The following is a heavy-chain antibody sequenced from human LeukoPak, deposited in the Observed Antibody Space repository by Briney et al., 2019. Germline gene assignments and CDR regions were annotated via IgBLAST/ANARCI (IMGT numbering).Heavy chain of an antibody. CDR1: GGSFSGYY. Sequence: SETLSLTCAVYGGSFSGYYWSWIRQPPGKGLEWIGEINHSGSTNYNPSLKSRVTISVDTSKNQFSLKLGSVTAADTAVYYCARGPGYGGNSTLDYRGQGTLVTVSS. D-gene: IGHD4-23*01. V-gene: IGHV4-34*01. CDR2: INHSGST. CDR3: ARGPGYGGNSTLDY. J-gene: IGHJ4*02.